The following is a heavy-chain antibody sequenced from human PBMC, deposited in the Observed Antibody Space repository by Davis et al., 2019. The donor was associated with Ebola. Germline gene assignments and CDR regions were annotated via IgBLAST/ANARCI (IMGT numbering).Heavy chain of an antibody. CDR2: INAGNGNM. CDR3: ARDTGIRYVSLGY. V-gene: IGHV1-3*01. J-gene: IGHJ4*02. D-gene: IGHD3-9*01. Sequence: AASVTVSCKASGYTFTDFDMHWVRQAPGQGLEWMGWINAGNGNMRYSQKFQGRVTITRDTSASTVYMELSSLRSEDTAIYYCARDTGIRYVSLGYWGQGTLVTVSS. CDR1: GYTFTDFD.